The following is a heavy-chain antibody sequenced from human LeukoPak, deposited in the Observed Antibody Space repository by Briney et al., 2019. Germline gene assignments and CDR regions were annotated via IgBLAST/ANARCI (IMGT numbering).Heavy chain of an antibody. CDR2: IKQDGSEK. V-gene: IGHV3-7*04. D-gene: IGHD3-10*01. CDR3: AGGRGERITMFRVFDY. J-gene: IGHJ4*02. CDR1: GFTFSSYW. Sequence: GGSLRLSCAASGFTFSSYWMSWVRQAPGKGLEWVANIKQDGSEKYYVDSVKGRFTISRDNAKNSVFLELNNLRVEDTAVYYCAGGRGERITMFRVFDYWGQGALVTVSS.